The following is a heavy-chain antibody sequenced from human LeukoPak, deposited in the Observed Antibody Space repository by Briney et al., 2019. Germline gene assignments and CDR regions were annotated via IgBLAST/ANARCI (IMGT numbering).Heavy chain of an antibody. D-gene: IGHD6-19*01. V-gene: IGHV4-30-2*01. CDR2: IYHSGST. CDR1: GGSISSGGYS. Sequence: SETLSLTCAVSGGSISSGGYSWSWIRQPPGKGLEWIGYIYHSGSTYYNPSLKSRVTISVDRSKNQFSLKLSSVTAADTAMYYCARRQAVAVDYWGQGTLVTVSS. CDR3: ARRQAVAVDY. J-gene: IGHJ4*02.